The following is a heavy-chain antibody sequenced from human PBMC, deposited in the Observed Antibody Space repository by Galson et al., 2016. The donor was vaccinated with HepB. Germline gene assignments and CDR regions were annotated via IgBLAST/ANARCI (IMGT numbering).Heavy chain of an antibody. CDR2: ISYDGSKK. Sequence: SLRLSCAASGFTFSSYGMHWVRQAPGKGLEWVAVISYDGSKKYYGDSVKGRFTISRDNSKNTLFLQMNSLRVEDAAVYYCAKDLKVAGNYYYYGMDVWGQGTMVTVSS. V-gene: IGHV3-30*18. D-gene: IGHD6-19*01. J-gene: IGHJ6*02. CDR1: GFTFSSYG. CDR3: AKDLKVAGNYYYYGMDV.